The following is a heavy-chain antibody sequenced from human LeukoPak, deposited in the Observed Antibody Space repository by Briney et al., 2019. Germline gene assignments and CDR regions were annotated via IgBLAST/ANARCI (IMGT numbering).Heavy chain of an antibody. V-gene: IGHV3-30*04. CDR2: ISYDGSNK. CDR3: ANLDTAMGTFDY. J-gene: IGHJ4*02. Sequence: GGSLRLSCAASGFTFSSYATHWVRQAPGKGLEWVAVISYDGSNKYYADSVKGRFTISRDNSKNTLYLQMNSLRAEDTAVYYCANLDTAMGTFDYWGQGTLVTVSS. CDR1: GFTFSSYA. D-gene: IGHD5-18*01.